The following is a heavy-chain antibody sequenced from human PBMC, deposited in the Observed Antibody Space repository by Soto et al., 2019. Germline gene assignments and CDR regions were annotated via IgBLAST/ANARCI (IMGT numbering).Heavy chain of an antibody. D-gene: IGHD3-16*01. CDR1: GGSISSSNW. Sequence: SETLSLTCAVSGGSISSSNWWSWVRQPPGKGLEWIGEIYHSGSTYYNPSLKSRVTISVDTSKNQFSLKLSSVTAADTAVYYCAGYYDYIWGSPFHWGQGTLVTVSS. CDR3: AGYYDYIWGSPFH. V-gene: IGHV4-4*02. J-gene: IGHJ4*02. CDR2: IYHSGST.